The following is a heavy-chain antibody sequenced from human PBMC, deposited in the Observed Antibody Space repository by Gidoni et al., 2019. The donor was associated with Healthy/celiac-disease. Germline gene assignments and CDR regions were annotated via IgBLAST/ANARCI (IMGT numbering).Heavy chain of an antibody. J-gene: IGHJ4*02. Sequence: QLQLQESGPGLVKPSETLSLTCTVSGGSISSSSYYWGWIRQPPGKGLEWIGSIYYSGSTYYNPSLKSRVTISVDTSKNQFSLKLSSVTAADTAVYYCARLGDYVWGSYRPRKPFDYWGQGTLVTVSS. CDR3: ARLGDYVWGSYRPRKPFDY. CDR2: IYYSGST. CDR1: GGSISSSSYY. V-gene: IGHV4-39*01. D-gene: IGHD3-16*02.